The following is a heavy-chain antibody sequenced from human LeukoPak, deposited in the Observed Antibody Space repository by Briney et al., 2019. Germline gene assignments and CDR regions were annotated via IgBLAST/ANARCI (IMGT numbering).Heavy chain of an antibody. CDR2: ISYDGSDI. Sequence: PGRSLRLSCAASGFTFSSYGMHWVRQAPGKGLEWVAVISYDGSDIYYADSLKGRFTISRDNSKNTLSLQMNSLRVEDTAMYYCARDLGGSSSPFDYWGQGTLVTVSS. CDR3: ARDLGGSSSPFDY. J-gene: IGHJ4*02. D-gene: IGHD1-26*01. CDR1: GFTFSSYG. V-gene: IGHV3-30*03.